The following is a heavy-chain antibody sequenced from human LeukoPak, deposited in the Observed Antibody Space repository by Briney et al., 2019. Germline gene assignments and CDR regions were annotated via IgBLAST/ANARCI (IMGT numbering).Heavy chain of an antibody. CDR3: ARDSYSNYLEDYFDY. CDR1: GFTFSSYS. CDR2: ISSSSTI. J-gene: IGHJ4*02. Sequence: GGSLRLSCAASGFTFSSYSMNWVRQAPGKGLEWVSYISSSSTIYYADSVKGRFTISRDNAKNSLYLQMNSLRAEDTAVYYCARDSYSNYLEDYFDYWGQGTLVTVSS. D-gene: IGHD4-11*01. V-gene: IGHV3-48*01.